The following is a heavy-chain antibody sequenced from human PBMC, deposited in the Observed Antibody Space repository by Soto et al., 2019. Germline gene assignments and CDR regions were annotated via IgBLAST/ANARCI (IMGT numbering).Heavy chain of an antibody. D-gene: IGHD6-13*01. Sequence: SSVKVACKASWGTFSSYAISCMRQIPGQGLEWMGGIIPIFGTANYAQKFQGRVTITADESTSTAYMELSSLRSEDTAVYYCARVRRVAAGIFSPDAFDICGQGIMVTVSS. CDR1: WGTFSSYA. CDR3: ARVRRVAAGIFSPDAFDI. V-gene: IGHV1-69*13. CDR2: IIPIFGTA. J-gene: IGHJ3*02.